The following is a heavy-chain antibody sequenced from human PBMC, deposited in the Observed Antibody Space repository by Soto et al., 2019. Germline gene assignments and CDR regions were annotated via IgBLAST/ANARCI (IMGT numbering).Heavy chain of an antibody. V-gene: IGHV3-23*01. CDR1: GFTFRGYA. J-gene: IGHJ2*01. Sequence: EVQLLDSGGGLLKPGGSLRLSCAASGFTFRGYALTGVRQAPGRGLEWVSAISGGGDATFYADSVKGRFTISRDNSKNTLYLQMNTLRAEDTAVYYCARKVSGSTGRPDLWYFDLWGRGTLVTVSS. CDR3: ARKVSGSTGRPDLWYFDL. CDR2: ISGGGDAT. D-gene: IGHD3-10*01.